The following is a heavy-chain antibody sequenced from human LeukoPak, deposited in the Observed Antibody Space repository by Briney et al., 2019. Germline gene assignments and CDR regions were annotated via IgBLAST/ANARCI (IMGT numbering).Heavy chain of an antibody. J-gene: IGHJ6*03. V-gene: IGHV3-53*01. CDR3: ARGSSSWHSYYYYYMDV. CDR2: IYSGGST. D-gene: IGHD6-13*01. CDR1: GFTVSSNY. Sequence: GGSLRLSCAASGFTVSSNYMSWVRQAPGKGLEWVSVIYSGGSTYYADSVKGRFTISRDNSKNTLYLQMNSLRAEDTAVYYCARGSSSWHSYYYYYMDVWGKGTTVTVSS.